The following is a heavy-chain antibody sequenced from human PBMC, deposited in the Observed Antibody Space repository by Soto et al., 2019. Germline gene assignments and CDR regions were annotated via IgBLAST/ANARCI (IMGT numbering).Heavy chain of an antibody. Sequence: ASVKVSCKASGGTFSSYAISWVRQAPGQGLEWMGGIIPIFGTANYAQKFQGRVTITADESTSTAYMELSSLRSEDTAVYYCARTSAREEDIWXSSTSCYTDYYYYGMDVWGQGTTVTVSS. CDR3: ARTSAREEDIWXSSTSCYTDYYYYGMDV. CDR1: GGTFSSYA. D-gene: IGHD2-2*02. V-gene: IGHV1-69*13. CDR2: IIPIFGTA. J-gene: IGHJ6*02.